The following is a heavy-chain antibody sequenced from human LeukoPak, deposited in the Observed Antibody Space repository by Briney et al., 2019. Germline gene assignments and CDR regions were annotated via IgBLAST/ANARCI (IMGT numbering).Heavy chain of an antibody. J-gene: IGHJ4*02. V-gene: IGHV3-15*01. Sequence: GGSLRLSCAASGFTLSNAWMSWVRQAPGKGLEWVGRIKSKTDGGTTDYAAPVKGRFTISRDDSKNTLYLQMNSLRAEDTAMYYCASALPADHFDYWGQGILVTVSS. CDR1: GFTLSNAW. CDR3: ASALPADHFDY. CDR2: IKSKTDGGTT.